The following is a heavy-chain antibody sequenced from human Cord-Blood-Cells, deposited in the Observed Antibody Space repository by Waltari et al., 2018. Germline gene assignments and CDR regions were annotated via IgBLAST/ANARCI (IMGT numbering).Heavy chain of an antibody. Sequence: QLQLQESGPGLVKPSETLSLTCTVSGGSISSSSYYWGWIRQPPGKGLEWIGSIYYRRRTYDTPARNSRGAISVDTSKNQFSLKLSSVTAADTAVYYCARGGDCSGGSCYSSFDYWGQGTLVTVSS. CDR1: GGSISSSSYY. V-gene: IGHV4-39*07. J-gene: IGHJ4*02. D-gene: IGHD2-15*01. CDR2: IYYRRRT. CDR3: ARGGDCSGGSCYSSFDY.